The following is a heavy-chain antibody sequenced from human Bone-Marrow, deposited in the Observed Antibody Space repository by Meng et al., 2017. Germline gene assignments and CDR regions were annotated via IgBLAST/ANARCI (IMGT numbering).Heavy chain of an antibody. V-gene: IGHV4-34*01. CDR3: ARGPTTMAHDFDY. CDR1: GGSFSDYY. D-gene: IGHD4-11*01. J-gene: IGHJ4*02. Sequence: QVQLQPGGAVLLKPSETRCLTCVVSGGSFSDYYCSWIRMPPGKGLEWIGEINHSGSTNYNPYLASRATISVDTSQNNLSLKLSSGTAADSAVYYCARGPTTMAHDFDYWGQGTLVTVSS. CDR2: INHSGST.